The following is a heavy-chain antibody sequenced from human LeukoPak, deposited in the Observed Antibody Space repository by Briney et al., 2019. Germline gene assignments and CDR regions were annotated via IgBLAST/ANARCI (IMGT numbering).Heavy chain of an antibody. Sequence: GESLKISCTSSGYSFTSYWIGWVRQMPGKGLECMGIIYPGDSDTRYSPSFQGQVTISADKSTNTAYLQWSSLKASDTAIYYCARLDSLRDFEYWGQGTLVSVSS. CDR2: IYPGDSDT. D-gene: IGHD3-16*01. CDR1: GYSFTSYW. V-gene: IGHV5-51*01. J-gene: IGHJ4*02. CDR3: ARLDSLRDFEY.